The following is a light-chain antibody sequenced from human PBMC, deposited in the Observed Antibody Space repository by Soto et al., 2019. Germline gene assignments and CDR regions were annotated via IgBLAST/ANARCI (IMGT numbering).Light chain of an antibody. CDR2: SAS. V-gene: IGKV1-27*01. CDR3: QKYDSAPRK. J-gene: IGKJ1*01. CDR1: QAINSY. Sequence: DFQMTQSPSSLSASVGDRVTITCRASQAINSYLAWYQQKPGKVPKLLIYSASTLQSGVPSRFSGSGSGTEFTLTISSLHPEDVATYYCQKYDSAPRKFGQGTKVEIK.